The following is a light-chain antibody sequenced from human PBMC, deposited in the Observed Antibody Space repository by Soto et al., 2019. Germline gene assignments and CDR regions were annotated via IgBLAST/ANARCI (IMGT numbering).Light chain of an antibody. CDR1: SSDVGSYDY. Sequence: QSVLTQPASVSGSPGQSITFSCTGTSSDVGSYDYVSWHQQHPGKAPKLIIYDVNNRPSGVPSRFSGSKSGTSASLAISGLQSEDEADYYCAAWDDSLNGHVFGTGTKVTVL. V-gene: IGLV2-14*03. CDR3: AAWDDSLNGHV. J-gene: IGLJ1*01. CDR2: DVN.